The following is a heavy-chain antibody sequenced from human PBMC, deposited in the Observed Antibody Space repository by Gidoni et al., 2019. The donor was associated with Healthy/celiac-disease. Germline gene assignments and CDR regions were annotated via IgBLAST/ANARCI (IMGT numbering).Heavy chain of an antibody. V-gene: IGHV1-46*04. Sequence: QVQLVQSGAEVKKPGASVKVSCKASGYTFTSYYMHWVRQAPGQGLEWMGIINPSGGSTSYAQKLQGRVTMTRDTSTSTVYMELSSLRSEDTAVYYCARGCPGFLEWLWDYGMDVWGQGTTVTVSS. D-gene: IGHD3-3*01. CDR1: GYTFTSYY. J-gene: IGHJ6*02. CDR2: INPSGGST. CDR3: ARGCPGFLEWLWDYGMDV.